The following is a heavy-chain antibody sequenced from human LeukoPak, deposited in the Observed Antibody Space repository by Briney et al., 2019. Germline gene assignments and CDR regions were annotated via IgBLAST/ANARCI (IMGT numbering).Heavy chain of an antibody. J-gene: IGHJ3*02. Sequence: GGSLRLSCAASGFTFSSYAMHWVRQAPGKGLEWVAVISYDGSNKYYADSVQGRFTISRDNSKNTLYLQMNSLRAEDTAVYYCAREYKEPQDIVVVVAAEPAFDIWGQGTMVTVSS. D-gene: IGHD2-15*01. CDR1: GFTFSSYA. CDR2: ISYDGSNK. CDR3: AREYKEPQDIVVVVAAEPAFDI. V-gene: IGHV3-30*04.